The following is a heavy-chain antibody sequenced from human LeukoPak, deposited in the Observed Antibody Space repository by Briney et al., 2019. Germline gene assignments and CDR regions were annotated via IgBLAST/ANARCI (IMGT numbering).Heavy chain of an antibody. CDR3: ARTRLTTSDYFDY. CDR2: IYSGGSK. D-gene: IGHD4-11*01. CDR1: GFTVSSNY. J-gene: IGHJ4*02. Sequence: GGSLRLSCAASGFTVSSNYMSWVRQAPGKGLEWVSVIYSGGSKYYADSVKGRFTISRDNSKNTLYLQMNSLRAEDTAVYYCARTRLTTSDYFDYWGQGTLVTVSS. V-gene: IGHV3-53*01.